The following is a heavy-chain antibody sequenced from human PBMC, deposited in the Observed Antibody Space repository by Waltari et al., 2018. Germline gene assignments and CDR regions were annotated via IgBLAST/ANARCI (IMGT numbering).Heavy chain of an antibody. CDR2: ISGHTGKT. CDR3: ARGGMTPWDY. D-gene: IGHD3-10*01. V-gene: IGHV1-18*01. Sequence: QVQLVQSGGEVKTPGPTVKASCQTSGSTFMNLGVTWVRQAPGQGFEWMGWISGHTGKTNYARKFQGRVTMTTDTSTTTAYLELRSLTSDDTAFYYCARGGMTPWDYWGQGTLVSVSS. J-gene: IGHJ4*02. CDR1: GSTFMNLG.